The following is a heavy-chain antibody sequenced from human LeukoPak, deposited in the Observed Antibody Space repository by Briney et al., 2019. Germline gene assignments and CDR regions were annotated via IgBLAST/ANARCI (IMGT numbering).Heavy chain of an antibody. Sequence: GGSLRLSCVASGFIFSDYYMSWIRQAPGKGLEWLSYLSSIGGDTYNADSVKGRFTISRDNAKNSLYLQVNSLTVEDTAVYYCARGRSGGYTGDAFDIWGQGTVVTVSS. CDR2: LSSIGGDT. D-gene: IGHD3-22*01. J-gene: IGHJ3*02. V-gene: IGHV3-11*01. CDR1: GFIFSDYY. CDR3: ARGRSGGYTGDAFDI.